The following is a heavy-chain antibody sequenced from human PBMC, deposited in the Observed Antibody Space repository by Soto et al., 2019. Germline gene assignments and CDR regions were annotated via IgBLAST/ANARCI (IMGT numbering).Heavy chain of an antibody. D-gene: IGHD4-17*01. CDR3: ASLGGDYGFDY. V-gene: IGHV3-33*01. CDR2: IWYDGSNK. Sequence: QVQLVESGGGVVQPGRSLRLSCAASGFTFSSYGMHWVRQAPGKGLEWVAVIWYDGSNKYYADSVKGRFTISRDNSKNTLYLQMNSLRAEDTAVYYCASLGGDYGFDYWGQGTLVTVSS. J-gene: IGHJ4*02. CDR1: GFTFSSYG.